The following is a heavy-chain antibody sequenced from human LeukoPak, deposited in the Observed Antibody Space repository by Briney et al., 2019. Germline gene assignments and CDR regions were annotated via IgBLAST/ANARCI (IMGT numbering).Heavy chain of an antibody. Sequence: GESLKISCKGSGYSFTSYWIGRVRQMPGKGLEWMGIIYPGDSDTRYSPPFQGQVTISADKSISTAYLQWSSLRASDTAMYYCAGRIDGYNYRAFDVWGQGTMVIVSS. CDR3: AGRIDGYNYRAFDV. V-gene: IGHV5-51*01. CDR1: GYSFTSYW. J-gene: IGHJ3*01. CDR2: IYPGDSDT. D-gene: IGHD5-24*01.